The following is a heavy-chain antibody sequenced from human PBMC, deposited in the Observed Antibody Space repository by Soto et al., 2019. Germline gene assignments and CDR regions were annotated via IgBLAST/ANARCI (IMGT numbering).Heavy chain of an antibody. CDR3: ARDLRLRGVITATFDY. V-gene: IGHV3-33*01. Sequence: GGSLRLSCAASGFTFSSYGMHWVRQAPGKGLEWVAVIWYDGSNKYYADSVKGRFTISRDNSKNTLYLQMNSLRAEDTAVYYCARDLRLRGVITATFDYWGQGTLVTVSS. J-gene: IGHJ4*02. CDR1: GFTFSSYG. D-gene: IGHD3-10*01. CDR2: IWYDGSNK.